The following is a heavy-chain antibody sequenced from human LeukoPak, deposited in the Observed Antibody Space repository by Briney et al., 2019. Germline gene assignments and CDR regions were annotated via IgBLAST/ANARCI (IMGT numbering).Heavy chain of an antibody. D-gene: IGHD3-10*01. J-gene: IGHJ5*02. Sequence: GASVNVSCKASGYTVTSYGISWVRQAPGQGLEWMGWISAYNGNTNYAQKLQGRVTMTTDTSTSTAYMELRSLRSDDTAVYYCARVLRVQWFVELLYDNWFDPWGQGTLVTVSS. CDR3: ARVLRVQWFVELLYDNWFDP. CDR1: GYTVTSYG. V-gene: IGHV1-18*01. CDR2: ISAYNGNT.